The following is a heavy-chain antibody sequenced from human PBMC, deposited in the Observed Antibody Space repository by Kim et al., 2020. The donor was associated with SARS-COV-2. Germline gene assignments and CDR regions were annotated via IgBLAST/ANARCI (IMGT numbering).Heavy chain of an antibody. J-gene: IGHJ5*02. D-gene: IGHD2-15*01. CDR2: VHFSGST. V-gene: IGHV4-59*13. CDR3: AGDVDFGGYCSGGSCFRFDP. Sequence: SETLSLTCSVSGGSFTNYFWSWIRQPPGKGLEWIGYVHFSGSTSYNTSLKSRVTMSIDTSKKQFSLNLSSVPAADTAMYYCAGDVDFGGYCSGGSCFRFDPWGQGTLVTVSA. CDR1: GGSFTNYF.